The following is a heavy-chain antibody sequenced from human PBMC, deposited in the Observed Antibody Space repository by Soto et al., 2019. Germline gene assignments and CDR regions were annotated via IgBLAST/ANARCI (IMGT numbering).Heavy chain of an antibody. Sequence: GSLRLSCAASGFTFSDYYMSWIRQAPGKGLEWVSYISSSSSYTNYADSVKGRFTISRDNAKNSLYLQMNSLRAEDTAVYYCARTPDCTNGVCSAGFDYWGQGTLVTVSS. J-gene: IGHJ4*02. CDR3: ARTPDCTNGVCSAGFDY. CDR1: GFTFSDYY. D-gene: IGHD2-8*01. CDR2: ISSSSSYT. V-gene: IGHV3-11*06.